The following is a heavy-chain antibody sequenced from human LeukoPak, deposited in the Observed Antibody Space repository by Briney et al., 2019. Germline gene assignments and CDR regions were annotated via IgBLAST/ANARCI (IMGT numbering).Heavy chain of an antibody. CDR3: ARDDMVRDHYYYYGMDV. CDR2: IIPILGIA. J-gene: IGHJ6*02. D-gene: IGHD3-10*01. CDR1: GGTFSSYA. Sequence: ATVEVSCKASGGTFSSYAISWVRQAPGQGLEWMGRIIPILGIANYAQKFQGRVTITADKSTSTAYMELSSLRSEDTAVYYCARDDMVRDHYYYYGMDVWGQGTTVTVSS. V-gene: IGHV1-69*04.